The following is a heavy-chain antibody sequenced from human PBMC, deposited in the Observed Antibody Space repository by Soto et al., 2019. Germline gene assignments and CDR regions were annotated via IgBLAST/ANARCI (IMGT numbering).Heavy chain of an antibody. CDR2: VNAGSGNT. J-gene: IGHJ4*01. CDR1: GFTFTKYA. Sequence: QVQLVQSGAEVKKPGASVNISCKASGFTFTKYALHWVRQAPGQRPEWMGWVNAGSGNTRYLQRFQGRITITRDTSASTVYLDLSSLTSEDTAVYFCARDYMDIAVAGIPLLAHWGQGTLVTVSS. D-gene: IGHD6-19*01. CDR3: ARDYMDIAVAGIPLLAH. V-gene: IGHV1-3*01.